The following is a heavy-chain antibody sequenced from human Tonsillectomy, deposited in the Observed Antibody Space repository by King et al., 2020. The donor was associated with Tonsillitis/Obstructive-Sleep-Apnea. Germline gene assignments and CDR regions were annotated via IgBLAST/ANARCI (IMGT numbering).Heavy chain of an antibody. Sequence: PLQESGPGLVKPSETLSLTCTVSGGSISSYYWSWIRQPPGKGLEWIGYIYYSGSTNYNPSLKSRVTISVDTSKNQFSLKLSSVTAADTAVYYCARVSSPPPDYYYYMDVWGKGTTVTVSS. CDR1: GGSISSYY. CDR2: IYYSGST. D-gene: IGHD2/OR15-2a*01. V-gene: IGHV4-59*01. CDR3: ARVSSPPPDYYYYMDV. J-gene: IGHJ6*03.